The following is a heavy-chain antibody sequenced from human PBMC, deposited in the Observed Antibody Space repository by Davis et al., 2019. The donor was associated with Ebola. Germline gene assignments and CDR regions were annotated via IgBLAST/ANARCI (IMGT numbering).Heavy chain of an antibody. CDR1: GYNFITSW. J-gene: IGHJ4*02. D-gene: IGHD6-19*01. CDR2: IYPRDSDT. CDR3: ARGSASSGWYPDAFDY. Sequence: GESLKISCKANGYNFITSWIGWVRQMPGKGLEWVGIIYPRDSDTRYSPSFQGQVTISADMSISTAYLQWSSLKASDTAMYYCARGSASSGWYPDAFDYWGQGTLVTVSS. V-gene: IGHV5-51*01.